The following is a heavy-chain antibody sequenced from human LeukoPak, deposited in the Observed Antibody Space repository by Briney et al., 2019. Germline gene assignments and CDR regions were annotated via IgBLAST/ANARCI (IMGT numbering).Heavy chain of an antibody. Sequence: SETLSLTCTVSGGSISGDYWSWLRQPPGKGLEWIGEINHSGSTNYNPSLKSRVTISVDTSKNQFSLKLSSVTAADTAVYYCARGRGRTLGYCSGGSCSVSDYWGQGTLVTVSS. V-gene: IGHV4-34*01. CDR2: INHSGST. J-gene: IGHJ4*02. D-gene: IGHD2-15*01. CDR3: ARGRGRTLGYCSGGSCSVSDY. CDR1: GGSISGDY.